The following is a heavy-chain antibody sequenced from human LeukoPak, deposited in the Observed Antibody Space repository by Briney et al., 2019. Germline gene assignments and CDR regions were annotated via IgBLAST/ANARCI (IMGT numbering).Heavy chain of an antibody. CDR1: GGSISSYY. V-gene: IGHV4-59*12. CDR3: AREYCSGWSHLDY. D-gene: IGHD6-19*01. Sequence: PSETLSLTCTVSGGSISSYYWSWIRQPPGKGLEWIGYIYYSGSTNYNPSLKSRVTISVDTSKNQFSLKLSSVTAADTAVHYCAREYCSGWSHLDYWGQGTLVTVSS. CDR2: IYYSGST. J-gene: IGHJ4*02.